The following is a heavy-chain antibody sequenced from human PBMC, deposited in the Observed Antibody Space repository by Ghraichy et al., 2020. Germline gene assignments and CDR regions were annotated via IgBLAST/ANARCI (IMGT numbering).Heavy chain of an antibody. CDR2: ISGSGGST. J-gene: IGHJ3*02. CDR1: GFTFSSYA. V-gene: IGHV3-23*01. CDR3: AKVPRWNDLLAFDI. Sequence: LSLTCAASGFTFSSYAMSWVRQAPGKGLEWVSAISGSGGSTYYADSVKGRFTISRDNSKNTLYLQMNSLRAEDTAVYYCAKVPRWNDLLAFDIWGQGTMVTVSS. D-gene: IGHD1-1*01.